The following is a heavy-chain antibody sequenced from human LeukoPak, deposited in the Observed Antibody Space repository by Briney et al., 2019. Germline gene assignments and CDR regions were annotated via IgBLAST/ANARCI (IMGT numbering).Heavy chain of an antibody. CDR1: GFTFSSHA. CDR2: ISGSGGST. J-gene: IGHJ4*02. D-gene: IGHD2-15*01. CDR3: AKCSDGSCYSSISY. Sequence: GGSLRLACVASGFTFSSHAMSWVRQAPGKGLEWVSAISGSGGSTYYADSVKGRFTISRDSSKNTLYLQMNSLRTEDTAVYYCAKCSDGSCYSSISYWGQGTLVIVSS. V-gene: IGHV3-23*01.